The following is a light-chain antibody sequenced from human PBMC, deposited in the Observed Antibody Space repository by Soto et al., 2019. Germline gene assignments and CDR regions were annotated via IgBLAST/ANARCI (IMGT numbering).Light chain of an antibody. CDR1: QSISTW. J-gene: IGKJ1*01. CDR3: QQYNSYPRT. V-gene: IGKV1-5*03. CDR2: RAS. Sequence: DIQMTQSPSTLSASVGDSVTITCRASQSISTWLAWFQQKPGKAPKLLIYRASRLESGIPSRFSGSGSGKEFTLTISSLQPDDFATYYCQQYNSYPRTFAQGTKVEIK.